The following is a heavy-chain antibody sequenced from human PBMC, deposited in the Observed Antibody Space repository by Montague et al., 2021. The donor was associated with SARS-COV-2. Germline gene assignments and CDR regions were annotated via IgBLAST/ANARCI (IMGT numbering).Heavy chain of an antibody. V-gene: IGHV4-34*01. CDR3: ARGGSSSSGVY. J-gene: IGHJ4*02. CDR1: GGSFSGYL. Sequence: SETLSLTCAVHGGSFSGYLWSWIRQPPGKGLEWIGQINHSGNTNYNPSLMSRVTISVDMSKSRFSLKLSSVTAADTAVYYCARGGSSSSGVYWGQGTLVTVSS. CDR2: INHSGNT. D-gene: IGHD6-6*01.